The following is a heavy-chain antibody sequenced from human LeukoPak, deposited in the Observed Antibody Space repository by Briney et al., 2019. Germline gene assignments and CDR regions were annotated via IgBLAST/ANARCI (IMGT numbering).Heavy chain of an antibody. CDR1: GFIFSTYW. CDR2: IKQDGSEK. CDR3: ARVRTEWYIDL. D-gene: IGHD2-8*02. J-gene: IGHJ2*01. V-gene: IGHV3-7*01. Sequence: PGGSLRLSCAASGFIFSTYWVTWVRQAPGMGLEWVANIKQDGSEKFCVDSVKGRFTISRDNAKNSLYLQMNSLRADDTAVYYCARVRTEWYIDLWGRGTLVTVST.